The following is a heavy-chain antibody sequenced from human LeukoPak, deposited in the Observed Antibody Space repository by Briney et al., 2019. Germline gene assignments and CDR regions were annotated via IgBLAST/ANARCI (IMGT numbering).Heavy chain of an antibody. CDR1: GGSISSRSYY. J-gene: IGHJ5*02. CDR2: IYYSGST. Sequence: PSETLSLTCTVSGGSISSRSYYWGWIRQPPGKGLEWIGSIYYSGSTYYNPSLKSRVTISVDTSKNQFSLKLSSVTAADTAVYYCARHGYSSAVYVDHWGQGTLVTVSS. D-gene: IGHD6-25*01. V-gene: IGHV4-39*01. CDR3: ARHGYSSAVYVDH.